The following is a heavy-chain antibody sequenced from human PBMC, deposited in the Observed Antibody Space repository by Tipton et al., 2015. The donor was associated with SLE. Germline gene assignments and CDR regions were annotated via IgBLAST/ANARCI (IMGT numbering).Heavy chain of an antibody. J-gene: IGHJ4*02. CDR1: GGSFSGYY. CDR2: INHSGST. V-gene: IGHV4-34*01. CDR3: ARGESLFDY. Sequence: TLSLTCAVYGGSFSGYYRSWIRQPPGKGLEWIGEINHSGSTNYNPSLKSRVTISVDTSKNQFSLKLSSVTAADTAVYYCARGESLFDYWGQGTLVTVSS.